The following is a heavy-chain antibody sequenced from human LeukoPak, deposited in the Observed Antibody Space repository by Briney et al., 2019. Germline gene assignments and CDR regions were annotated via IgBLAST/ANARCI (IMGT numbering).Heavy chain of an antibody. CDR2: IYTSGST. CDR3: ARDLGGYCSSTSCYTFDY. CDR1: GGSISSYY. D-gene: IGHD2-2*02. J-gene: IGHJ4*02. Sequence: SETLSLTCTVSGGSISSYYWSWIRQPAGKGLEWIGRIYTSGSTNYNPSLKSRVTISVDTSKNQFSLKLSSVTAADTAVYYCARDLGGYCSSTSCYTFDYWGQGTLVTVSS. V-gene: IGHV4-4*07.